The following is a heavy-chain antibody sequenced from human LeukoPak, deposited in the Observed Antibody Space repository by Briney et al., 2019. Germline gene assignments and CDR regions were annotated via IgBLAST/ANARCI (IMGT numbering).Heavy chain of an antibody. Sequence: ASVKVSCKASGYTFTGYYMHWVRQAPGQGLEWMGWINPNSGGTNYAQKFQGRVTMTRDTSISTAYMELSRLRSDDTAVYYCARVMGQLVRAFDYWGQGTLVTVSS. CDR2: INPNSGGT. D-gene: IGHD6-6*01. CDR1: GYTFTGYY. J-gene: IGHJ4*02. CDR3: ARVMGQLVRAFDY. V-gene: IGHV1-2*02.